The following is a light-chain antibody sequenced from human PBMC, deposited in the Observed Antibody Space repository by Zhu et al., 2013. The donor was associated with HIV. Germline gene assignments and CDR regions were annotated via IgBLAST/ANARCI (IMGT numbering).Light chain of an antibody. J-gene: IGKJ1*01. CDR2: AAS. CDR1: QGIGNE. V-gene: IGKV1-17*01. Sequence: DIQMTQSPSSLSASVGDRVTITCRASQGIGNELGWYQQKAGKAPKRLIYAASSLQSGVPSRFSGSGSGTKFTLTISSLQPEDFATYYCLQHNTYPRTFGQGTKVDIK. CDR3: LQHNTYPRT.